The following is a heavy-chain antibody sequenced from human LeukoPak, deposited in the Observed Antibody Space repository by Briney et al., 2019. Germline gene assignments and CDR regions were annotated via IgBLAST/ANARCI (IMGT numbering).Heavy chain of an antibody. D-gene: IGHD3-22*01. J-gene: IGHJ4*02. CDR2: IYYSGST. V-gene: IGHV4-59*01. CDR3: ARVRGYYDSSGYDY. CDR1: GASISSYY. Sequence: PSETLSLTCTVSGASISSYYWSWIRQPPGKGLEWFGYIYYSGSTNYNPALKSRVTISEDTSKNQISLKLSSVTAADTAVYYCARVRGYYDSSGYDYWGQGTLVTVSS.